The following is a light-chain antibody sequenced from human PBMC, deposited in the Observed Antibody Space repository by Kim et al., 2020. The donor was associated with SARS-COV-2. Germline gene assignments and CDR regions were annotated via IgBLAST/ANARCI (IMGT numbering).Light chain of an antibody. V-gene: IGLV1-47*01. CDR2: RNN. Sequence: QSVLTQPPSAAGTPGQTVTISCSGSTSNIGSNYVWWYQQHPETAPKLLIYRNNQRPSGVPDRFSGSKSGTSGSLAISGLRPEDEADYYCAAWDDSLNGLVFGGGTKLTVL. J-gene: IGLJ3*02. CDR3: AAWDDSLNGLV. CDR1: TSNIGSNY.